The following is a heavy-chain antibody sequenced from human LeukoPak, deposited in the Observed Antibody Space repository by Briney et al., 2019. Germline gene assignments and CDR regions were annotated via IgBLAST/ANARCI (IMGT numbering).Heavy chain of an antibody. J-gene: IGHJ4*02. CDR1: GYTFTSYA. D-gene: IGHD3-3*01. CDR2: INTNTGNP. Sequence: ASVDVSCKASGYTFTSYAMNWVRQAPGQGLEWMGWINTNTGNPTYAQGFTGRFVFSLDTSVSTAYLQISSLKAEDTAVYYCARVWAPTWYYDFWSGPLNYWGQGTLVTVSS. CDR3: ARVWAPTWYYDFWSGPLNY. V-gene: IGHV7-4-1*02.